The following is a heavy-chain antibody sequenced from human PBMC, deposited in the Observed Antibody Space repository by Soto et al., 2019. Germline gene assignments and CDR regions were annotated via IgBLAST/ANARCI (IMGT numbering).Heavy chain of an antibody. V-gene: IGHV3-30-3*02. J-gene: IGHJ6*02. CDR3: ANDFHHIPDYYYGMDV. CDR1: GFTFSSYA. Sequence: HPGGSLRLSCAASGFTFSSYAMHWVRQAPGKGLEWVAVISYDGSNKYYADSVKGRFTISRDNSKNTLYLQMNSLRAEDTAVYYCANDFHHIPDYYYGMDVWGQGTTVTVSS. CDR2: ISYDGSNK.